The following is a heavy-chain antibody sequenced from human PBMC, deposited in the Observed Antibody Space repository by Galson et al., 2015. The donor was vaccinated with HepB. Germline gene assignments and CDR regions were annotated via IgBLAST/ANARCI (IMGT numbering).Heavy chain of an antibody. CDR2: ISGSGGST. J-gene: IGHJ6*02. Sequence: SLRLSCAASGFTFRSYDMSWVRQAPGKGLEWVSAISGSGGSTYYADSVKGRFTISRDNSKNTLYLQMNSLRAEDTAVYYCARPLEGWYYYGMDVWGQGTTVTVSS. V-gene: IGHV3-23*01. D-gene: IGHD1-1*01. CDR3: ARPLEGWYYYGMDV. CDR1: GFTFRSYD.